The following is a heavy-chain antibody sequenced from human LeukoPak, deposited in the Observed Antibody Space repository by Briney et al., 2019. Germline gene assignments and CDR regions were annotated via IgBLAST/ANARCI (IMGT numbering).Heavy chain of an antibody. Sequence: GGSLRLSCAASGFTFSSYGMHWVRQAPGKGLEWVAFIRYDGSNKYYADSVKGRFTISRDNSKNTLYLQMNSLRAEDTAVYYCPKPAYDILTGYPDYWGQGTLVTVSS. D-gene: IGHD3-9*01. CDR2: IRYDGSNK. V-gene: IGHV3-30*02. CDR3: PKPAYDILTGYPDY. J-gene: IGHJ4*02. CDR1: GFTFSSYG.